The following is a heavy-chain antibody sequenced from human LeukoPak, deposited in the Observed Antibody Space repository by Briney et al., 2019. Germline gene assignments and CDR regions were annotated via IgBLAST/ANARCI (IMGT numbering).Heavy chain of an antibody. V-gene: IGHV4-59*01. Sequence: SETLSLTCTVSGGSISSYYWSWIRQPPGKGLEWIGYIYYSGSTNYNPSLKSRVTISVDTSKNQFSLKLSSVTAADTAVYYCAREGGSSWSRKGYYYMDVWGKGTTVTVSS. D-gene: IGHD6-13*01. CDR2: IYYSGST. CDR1: GGSISSYY. J-gene: IGHJ6*03. CDR3: AREGGSSWSRKGYYYMDV.